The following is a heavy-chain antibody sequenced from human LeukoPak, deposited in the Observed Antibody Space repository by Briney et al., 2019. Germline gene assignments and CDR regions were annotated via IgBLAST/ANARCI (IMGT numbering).Heavy chain of an antibody. V-gene: IGHV1-8*01. D-gene: IGHD3-16*01. CDR1: GYTFTSYD. Sequence: ASVKVSCKASGYTFTSYDINWVRQATGQGLEWMGWMNPNSGNTGYAQKFQGRVTMTRNTSISTAYMELSSLRSEDTAVYYCARDVWGSGWYYYYYMDVWGKGTTVTVSS. CDR3: ARDVWGSGWYYYYYMDV. CDR2: MNPNSGNT. J-gene: IGHJ6*03.